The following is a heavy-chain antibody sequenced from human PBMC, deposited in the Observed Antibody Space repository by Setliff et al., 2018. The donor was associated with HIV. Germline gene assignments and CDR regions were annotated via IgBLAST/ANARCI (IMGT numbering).Heavy chain of an antibody. J-gene: IGHJ1*01. Sequence: SETLSLTCTVSGDSISTDYWTWIRQPPGKGLEWIGFIFSSGSTKYNPSLQSRVTMSIDTSKNQFSLKLSSVTAADTAVYYCARARRAGSGPKYFQHWGQGTRVTVSS. CDR2: IFSSGST. CDR3: ARARRAGSGPKYFQH. CDR1: GDSISTDY. D-gene: IGHD2-15*01. V-gene: IGHV4-59*12.